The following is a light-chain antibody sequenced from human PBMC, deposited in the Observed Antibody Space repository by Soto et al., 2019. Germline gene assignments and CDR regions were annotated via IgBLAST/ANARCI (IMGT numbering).Light chain of an antibody. CDR3: QHCQPYGDSPPLT. Sequence: EFVLTQSPGTLSLSPGDRASLSCRASQNISRYFLAWYQHKPGQAPRLLISGASRRATGIPDRFSGAGSGTDFTLTISRLEPEDFAVYYCQHCQPYGDSPPLTFGGGTKVDI. J-gene: IGKJ4*01. CDR2: GAS. CDR1: QNISRYF. V-gene: IGKV3-20*01.